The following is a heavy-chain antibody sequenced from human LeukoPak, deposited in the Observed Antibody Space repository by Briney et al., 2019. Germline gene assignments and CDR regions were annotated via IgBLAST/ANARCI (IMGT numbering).Heavy chain of an antibody. CDR1: GFTFDAYL. V-gene: IGHV3-7*01. CDR3: ARRAYDYGDFFDY. CDR2: VNQDGTEQ. D-gene: IGHD4-17*01. J-gene: IGHJ4*02. Sequence: GGSLRLSCAVSGFTFDAYLMTWVRQARGRGLEWVANVNQDGTEQYYVDSVRGRFTISRDNAKNSLYLQMNSLRDEDTALYYCARRAYDYGDFFDYWGQGTLVTVPS.